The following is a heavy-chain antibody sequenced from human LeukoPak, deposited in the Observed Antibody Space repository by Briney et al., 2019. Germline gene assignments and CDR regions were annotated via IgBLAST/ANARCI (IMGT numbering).Heavy chain of an antibody. CDR3: ARAPGAFDI. Sequence: SETLSLTCTVSGDSITSGSSYWAWIRQHPGTGLEWIGYIYYTGGTHYNPSLKSRLTISVDTSENHFSLKLSSVTAADTAIYFCARAPGAFDIWGQGTMVTVSS. CDR2: IYYTGGT. CDR1: GDSITSGSSY. J-gene: IGHJ3*02. V-gene: IGHV4-31*03.